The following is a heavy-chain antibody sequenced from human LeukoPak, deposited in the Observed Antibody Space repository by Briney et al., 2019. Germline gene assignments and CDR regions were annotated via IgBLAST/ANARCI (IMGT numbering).Heavy chain of an antibody. J-gene: IGHJ5*02. CDR1: GLEFSNNA. Sequence: GRSLRLSCAGSGLEFSNNAIHWVRQAPGKGLQWVAVISYDGGEREFAKSVKGRFTISRDNSKYTVYLQMSSLRAEDTAVYYCARDPYCSSTSCYYGWFDPWGQGTLVTVSS. V-gene: IGHV3-30*04. CDR2: ISYDGGER. CDR3: ARDPYCSSTSCYYGWFDP. D-gene: IGHD2-2*01.